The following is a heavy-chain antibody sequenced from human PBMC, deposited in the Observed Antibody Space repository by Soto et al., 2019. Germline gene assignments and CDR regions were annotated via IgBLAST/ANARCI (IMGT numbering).Heavy chain of an antibody. D-gene: IGHD5-12*01. J-gene: IGHJ3*02. Sequence: SQTLSLSCAISGDSVSSNSAAWIWIRQSPSRGLEWLGRTYYRSKWYNDYAVSVKSRITINPDTSKNQFSLQLNSVTPEDTAVYYCSGGTRRGYDFGIWGQGTMVTVSS. V-gene: IGHV6-1*01. CDR2: TYYRSKWYN. CDR1: GDSVSSNSAA. CDR3: SGGTRRGYDFGI.